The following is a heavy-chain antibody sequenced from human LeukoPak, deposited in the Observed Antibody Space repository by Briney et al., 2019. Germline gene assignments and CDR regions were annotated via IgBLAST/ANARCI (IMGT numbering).Heavy chain of an antibody. D-gene: IGHD6-13*01. J-gene: IGHJ4*02. CDR1: GYTLTELS. V-gene: IGHV1-24*01. CDR3: ATESPGYSSSWYRSDLDY. CDR2: FDPEDGET. Sequence: ASVKVSCKVSGYTLTELSMHWVRQAPGKGLEWMGGFDPEDGETIYAQKFQGRVTMTEDTSTDTAYMELSSLRSEDTAVYYCATESPGYSSSWYRSDLDYWGQGPWSPSPQ.